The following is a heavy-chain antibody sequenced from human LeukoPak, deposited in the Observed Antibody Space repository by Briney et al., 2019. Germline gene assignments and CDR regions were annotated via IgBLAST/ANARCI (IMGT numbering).Heavy chain of an antibody. Sequence: GGSLRLSCAASGFTLSNYDMNWVRQAPGKGLEWVSSISTSSRYIYYRDSVKGRLTISRDDAENSLYLRMNSLRVEDTAVYYCARADCSGSTCYLRRSWFDPWGQGTLVTVSS. CDR1: GFTLSNYD. J-gene: IGHJ5*02. D-gene: IGHD2-2*01. V-gene: IGHV3-21*01. CDR3: ARADCSGSTCYLRRSWFDP. CDR2: ISTSSRYI.